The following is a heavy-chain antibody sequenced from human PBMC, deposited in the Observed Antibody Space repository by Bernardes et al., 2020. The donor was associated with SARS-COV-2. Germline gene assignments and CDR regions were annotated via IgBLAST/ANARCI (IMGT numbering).Heavy chain of an antibody. V-gene: IGHV4-39*01. CDR2: FYGSGTT. J-gene: IGHJ6*02. CDR3: VGSSCGRDCYIGGLRSWDYGMDV. CDR1: GGSISSSTYY. Sequence: SETLSLTCTVSGGSISSSTYYWGWIRQSPGKGLEWIGSFYGSGTTYYNPSLQSRVTKSVDTSKNQFSLRLSSVTAADTAVYYCVGSSCGRDCYIGGLRSWDYGMDVWGQGTTVTVSS. D-gene: IGHD2-21*02.